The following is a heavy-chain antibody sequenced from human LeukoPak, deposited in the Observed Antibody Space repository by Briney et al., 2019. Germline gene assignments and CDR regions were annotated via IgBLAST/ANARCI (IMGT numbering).Heavy chain of an antibody. J-gene: IGHJ6*03. CDR3: ARGAGYRSGWSNAGYFYYMDV. D-gene: IGHD5-18*01. Sequence: SETLSLTCTVSGGSISNYYWSWIRQPAGKGLEWVGRIYTSGSTNYNPSLKSRVTMSVDTSKNQFSLKVTSVTAADTAVYYCARGAGYRSGWSNAGYFYYMDVWGKGTTVTVSS. V-gene: IGHV4-4*07. CDR1: GGSISNYY. CDR2: IYTSGST.